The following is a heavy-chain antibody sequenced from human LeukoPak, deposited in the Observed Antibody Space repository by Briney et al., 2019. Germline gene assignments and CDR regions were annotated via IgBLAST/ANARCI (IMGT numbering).Heavy chain of an antibody. CDR2: ISAYNGNT. V-gene: IGHV1-18*01. J-gene: IGHJ4*02. CDR1: GYTFTSYG. Sequence: ASVKVSCKASGYTFTSYGISWVRQAPGQALEWMGWISAYNGNTNYAQKLQGRVTMTTDTSTSTAYMELSSLRSEDTAVYYCARGVGHRGQEHSYVYYFDYWGQGPLVTVFS. D-gene: IGHD5-18*01. CDR3: ARGVGHRGQEHSYVYYFDY.